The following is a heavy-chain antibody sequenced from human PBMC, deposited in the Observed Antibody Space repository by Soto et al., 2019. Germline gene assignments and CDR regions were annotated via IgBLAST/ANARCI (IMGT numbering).Heavy chain of an antibody. CDR2: IYYSGST. CDR1: GGSISSGDYY. Sequence: SETLSLTCTVSGGSISSGDYYWSWIRQPPGKGLEWIGYIYYSGSTYYNPSLKSRVTISVDTSKNQFSLKLSSVTAADTAVYYCARGSGGRYYDSSGDNWFDPAGQGTPVTVSS. V-gene: IGHV4-30-4*01. D-gene: IGHD3-22*01. J-gene: IGHJ5*02. CDR3: ARGSGGRYYDSSGDNWFDP.